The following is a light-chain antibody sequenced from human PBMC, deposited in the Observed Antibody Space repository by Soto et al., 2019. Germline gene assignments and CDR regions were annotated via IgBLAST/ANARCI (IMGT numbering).Light chain of an antibody. J-gene: IGKJ4*01. Sequence: EIVLTQSPATLSLSPGERATLSCRASQSVSSNLAWYRQKPGQAPRLLIYDSSNRAAGIPARFSGAGSGTDFTLTIYSLEAEDSGIYYCQDRSNWPLFTFGGGTKVDIK. CDR3: QDRSNWPLFT. V-gene: IGKV3-11*01. CDR2: DSS. CDR1: QSVSSN.